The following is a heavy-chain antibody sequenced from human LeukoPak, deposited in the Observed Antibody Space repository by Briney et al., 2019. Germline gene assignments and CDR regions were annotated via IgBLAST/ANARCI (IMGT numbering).Heavy chain of an antibody. D-gene: IGHD3-16*01. CDR3: AREQPGGY. CDR2: IYHSGST. J-gene: IGHJ4*02. CDR1: GGSISSGGYY. V-gene: IGHV4-30-2*01. Sequence: SETLSLTCTVSGGSISSGGYYWSWIRQPPGKGLEWIGYIYHSGSTYYNPSLKSRVTISVDRSKNQFSLKLSSVTAADTAVYYCAREQPGGYWGQGTLVTVSS.